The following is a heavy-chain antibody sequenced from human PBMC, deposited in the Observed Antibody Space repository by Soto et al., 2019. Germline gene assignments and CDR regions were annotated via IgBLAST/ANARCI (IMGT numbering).Heavy chain of an antibody. Sequence: ASVKVSCKASGYTFTSYGISWVRQAPGQGLEWMGWISAYNGNTNYAQKLQGRVTMTTDTSTSTAYMELRSLRSDDTAVYYCARVQGYCSSTSCYTGLYYYYYYGMDVWGQGTTVTVSS. CDR1: GYTFTSYG. D-gene: IGHD2-2*02. CDR3: ARVQGYCSSTSCYTGLYYYYYYGMDV. CDR2: ISAYNGNT. J-gene: IGHJ6*02. V-gene: IGHV1-18*04.